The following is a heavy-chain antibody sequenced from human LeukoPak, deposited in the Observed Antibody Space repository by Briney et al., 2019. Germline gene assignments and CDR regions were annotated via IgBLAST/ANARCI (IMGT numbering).Heavy chain of an antibody. V-gene: IGHV3-48*01. J-gene: IGHJ3*02. D-gene: IGHD1-7*01. CDR2: ISSSSSTI. CDR3: AGDITGTPDDAFDI. CDR1: GFTFSSYS. Sequence: GGSLRLSCAASGFTFSSYSMNWVRQAPGKGLEWVSYISSSSSTIYYADSVKGRFTISRDNAKNSLYLQMNSLRAEDTAVYYCAGDITGTPDDAFDIWGQGTMVTVSS.